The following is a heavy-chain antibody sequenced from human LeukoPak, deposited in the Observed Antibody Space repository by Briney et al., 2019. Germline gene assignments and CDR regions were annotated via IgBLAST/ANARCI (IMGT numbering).Heavy chain of an antibody. CDR3: ARGGGNRHFDS. J-gene: IGHJ4*02. Sequence: PSETLSLTCSVSVGFTTYDYWNWIRQPAGKAPEWIGRIHTTGSTNYITSLMSRLTMSLDKSKNQYTLKVTSMTAADTALYYCARGGGNRHFDSWGQGILVTVSS. CDR2: IHTTGST. V-gene: IGHV4-4*07. D-gene: IGHD4-23*01. CDR1: VGFTTYDY.